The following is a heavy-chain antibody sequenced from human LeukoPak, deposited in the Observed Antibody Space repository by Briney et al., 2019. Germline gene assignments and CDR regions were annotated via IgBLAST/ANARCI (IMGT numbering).Heavy chain of an antibody. D-gene: IGHD6-6*01. J-gene: IGHJ5*02. Sequence: PSETLSLTCSVSGDSISSRTYHWTWIRQHPEKGLEWIGYIWNSGSTNYNPALKSRVTISVDTSKNQFSLKLTSVTAADTAIYYCARDVSSMFPNWFDPWGQGILVIVSS. CDR3: ARDVSSMFPNWFDP. CDR2: IWNSGST. CDR1: GDSISSRTYH. V-gene: IGHV4-31*03.